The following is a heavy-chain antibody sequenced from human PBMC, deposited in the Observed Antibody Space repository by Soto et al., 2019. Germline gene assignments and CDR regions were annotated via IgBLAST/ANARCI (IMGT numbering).Heavy chain of an antibody. V-gene: IGHV1-18*01. J-gene: IGHJ5*02. D-gene: IGHD4-17*01. Sequence: QVQLVQSGAEVKKPGASVKVSCKASGYTFTSYGISWVRQAPGQGREWMGWISAYNGNTNYAQKLQGRVTMTTDTYTSTAYMELRSVRSDDTAVYYCARVRGPDYGDHLPISSWGQGTLVNVSS. CDR2: ISAYNGNT. CDR1: GYTFTSYG. CDR3: ARVRGPDYGDHLPISS.